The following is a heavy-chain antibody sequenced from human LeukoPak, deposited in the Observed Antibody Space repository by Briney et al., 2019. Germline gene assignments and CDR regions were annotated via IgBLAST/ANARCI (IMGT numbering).Heavy chain of an antibody. J-gene: IGHJ4*02. CDR1: GFTFHDYA. V-gene: IGHV3-9*03. CDR2: ISWNSGSI. D-gene: IGHD3-10*01. Sequence: GRSLRLSCAASGFTFHDYAMHWVRQAPGKGLEWVSSISWNSGSIGYADSVKGRFTISRDNAKNSLYLQMNSLRAEDLAVYYCAKDIRSYGSGTYLDHWGQGSLVTVSS. CDR3: AKDIRSYGSGTYLDH.